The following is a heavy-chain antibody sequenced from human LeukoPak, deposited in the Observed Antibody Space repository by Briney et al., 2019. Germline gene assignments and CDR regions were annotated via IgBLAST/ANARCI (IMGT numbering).Heavy chain of an antibody. J-gene: IGHJ5*02. CDR2: INAYNGNT. Sequence: ASVKVSCKASGYTFTSYEISWARQAPGQGLEWMGWINAYNGNTNYAQRLQGRVTMTTDTSTRTAYMELRSLRSDDTAVYYCARAAHRVTAQDWFDPWGQGTLVTVSS. V-gene: IGHV1-18*01. D-gene: IGHD4-23*01. CDR3: ARAAHRVTAQDWFDP. CDR1: GYTFTSYE.